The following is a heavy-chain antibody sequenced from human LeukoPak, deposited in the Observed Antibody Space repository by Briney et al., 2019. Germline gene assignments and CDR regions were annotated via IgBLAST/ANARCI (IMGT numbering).Heavy chain of an antibody. CDR1: GFTFSSYS. V-gene: IGHV3-21*01. D-gene: IGHD3-10*01. CDR3: ARCGDGLPCDFDY. Sequence: PGGSLRLSCAASGFTFSSYSMNWVRQAPGKGLGWVSSISSSSSYIYYADSVKGRFTISRDNAKNSLYLQMNSLRAEDTGVYYCARCGDGLPCDFDYWGQGTLVTVSS. J-gene: IGHJ4*02. CDR2: ISSSSSYI.